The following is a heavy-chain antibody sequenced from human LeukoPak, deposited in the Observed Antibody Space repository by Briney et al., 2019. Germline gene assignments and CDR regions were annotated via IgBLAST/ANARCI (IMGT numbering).Heavy chain of an antibody. Sequence: HPGGSLRLSCAASGFTFSSYSMNWVRQAPGKGLEWVSSISSSSSYIYYADSVKGRFTISRDNAKNSLYLQMNSLRAEDTAVYYCARRGTNGDARPYYYMDVWGKGTTVTVSS. CDR1: GFTFSSYS. D-gene: IGHD2-8*01. V-gene: IGHV3-21*01. CDR3: ARRGTNGDARPYYYMDV. J-gene: IGHJ6*03. CDR2: ISSSSSYI.